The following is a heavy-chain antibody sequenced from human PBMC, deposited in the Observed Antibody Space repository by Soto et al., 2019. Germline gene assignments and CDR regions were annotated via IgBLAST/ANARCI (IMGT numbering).Heavy chain of an antibody. Sequence: ASVKVSCKASGYTFTAYYMHWVRQAPGQGLEWMGWVNPGNGTTSFAQKFQGRVTMTRDTSISTAYMELSGLRSDDTAMYYCASDNYANFDYWGQGTLVTVSS. V-gene: IGHV1-2*02. CDR2: VNPGNGTT. D-gene: IGHD2-8*01. J-gene: IGHJ4*02. CDR3: ASDNYANFDY. CDR1: GYTFTAYY.